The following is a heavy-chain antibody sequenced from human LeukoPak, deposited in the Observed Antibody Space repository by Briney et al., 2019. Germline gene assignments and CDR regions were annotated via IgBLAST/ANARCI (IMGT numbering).Heavy chain of an antibody. CDR2: INPSGGST. CDR1: GYTFTSYY. V-gene: IGHV1-46*01. D-gene: IGHD5-12*01. CDR3: ASSPGIVATIWHYFDY. J-gene: IGHJ4*02. Sequence: GATVKVSCKASGYTFTSYYMHWVRQAPGQGLEWMGIINPSGGSTSYAQKFQGRVTMTRDMSTSTVYMELSSLRSEDTAVYYCASSPGIVATIWHYFDYWGQGTLVTVSS.